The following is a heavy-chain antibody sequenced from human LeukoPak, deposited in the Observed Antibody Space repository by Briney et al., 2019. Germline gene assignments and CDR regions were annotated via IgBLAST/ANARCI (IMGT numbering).Heavy chain of an antibody. CDR3: ATSRITMIGDYMDF. CDR2: ISYDGNTK. J-gene: IGHJ6*03. CDR1: GFTFSSYG. D-gene: IGHD3-22*01. Sequence: GGSLRLSCAASGFTFSSYGMSWVRQAPGKGLEWMAVISYDGNTKYYADSVKGRFTLSRDNSKNTVYLQVDSLRSEDTAVYFRATSRITMIGDYMDFWGRGTAVTVSS. V-gene: IGHV3-30*03.